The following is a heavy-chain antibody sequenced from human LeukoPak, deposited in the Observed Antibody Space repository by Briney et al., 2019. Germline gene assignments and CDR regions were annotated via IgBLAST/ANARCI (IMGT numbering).Heavy chain of an antibody. CDR3: TRRYNYDSSGYYYVRDAFDI. Sequence: GGSLRLSCTAPGFTFGDYAMSWVRQAPGKGLEWVGFIRSKAYGGTTEYAASVKGRFTISRDDSKSIAYLQMDSLKTEDTAVYYCTRRYNYDSSGYYYVRDAFDIWGQGTMVTVSS. D-gene: IGHD3-22*01. J-gene: IGHJ3*02. CDR1: GFTFGDYA. CDR2: IRSKAYGGTT. V-gene: IGHV3-49*04.